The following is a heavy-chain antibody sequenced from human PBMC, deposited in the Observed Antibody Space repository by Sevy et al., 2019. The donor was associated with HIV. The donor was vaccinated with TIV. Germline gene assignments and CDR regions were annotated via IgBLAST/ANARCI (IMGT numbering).Heavy chain of an antibody. D-gene: IGHD6-19*01. CDR3: AGPILTYNNGWSYYDY. V-gene: IGHV4-39*01. CDR2: INYSGIT. CDR1: GASIISSGYY. J-gene: IGHJ4*02. Sequence: SETLSLTCTVSGASIISSGYYWGWIRQPPGKGLEWIASINYSGITFYNPSLKSRITISADTSKNQFSLDLNSVTAADTAIYYCAGPILTYNNGWSYYDYWGQGTVVTVSS.